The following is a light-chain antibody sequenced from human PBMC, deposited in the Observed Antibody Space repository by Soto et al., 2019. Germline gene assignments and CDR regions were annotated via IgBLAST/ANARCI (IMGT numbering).Light chain of an antibody. CDR2: GAS. CDR3: QEYSNWWT. CDR1: QSVGTN. J-gene: IGKJ1*01. Sequence: TVMTQSPATLSVSPGERATLSCRASQSVGTNGAWYQHKPGQAPRLLIYGASTRATGVPARFSGSAPGAEFTLTISSLQSEDSAVYYCQEYSNWWTFGQGTKIEIK. V-gene: IGKV3-15*01.